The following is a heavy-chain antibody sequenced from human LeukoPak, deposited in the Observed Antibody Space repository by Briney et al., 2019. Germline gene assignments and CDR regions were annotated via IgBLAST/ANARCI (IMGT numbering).Heavy chain of an antibody. D-gene: IGHD1-14*01. V-gene: IGHV4-39*01. CDR2: IYYVGSP. J-gene: IGHJ6*02. CDR3: ARLPITKRALDV. CDR1: GDSIRSGDSY. Sequence: SETLSLACSVSGDSIRSGDSYWGWIRQTPWKGLEWIGSIYYVGSPYYNPSLNSRRVTISVDTSKNQFTLKVTSVTAADTAVYYCARLPITKRALDVWAKGPRSPSP.